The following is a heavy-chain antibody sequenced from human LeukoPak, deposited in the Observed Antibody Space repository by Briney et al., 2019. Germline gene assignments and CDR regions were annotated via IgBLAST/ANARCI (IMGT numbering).Heavy chain of an antibody. Sequence: PSETLSLTCAVSGYSISSGYYWGCIRQPPGKGLEWIGRIYQGGTNYNNTSLKSRVTISVDPSKNQFSLKLSSVTAADTAVYYCARATFGNYYDFDYWGQGTLVTVSS. CDR1: GYSISSGYY. J-gene: IGHJ4*02. CDR3: ARATFGNYYDFDY. V-gene: IGHV4-38-2*01. D-gene: IGHD1-26*01. CDR2: IYQGGTN.